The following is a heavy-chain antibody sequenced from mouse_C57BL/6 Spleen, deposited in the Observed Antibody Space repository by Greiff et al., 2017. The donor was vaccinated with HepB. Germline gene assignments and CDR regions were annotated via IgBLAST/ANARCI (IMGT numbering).Heavy chain of an antibody. Sequence: QVQLQQPGAELVKPGASVKMSCKASGYTFTSYWITWVKQRPGQGLEWIGDIYPGSGSTNYNEKFKSKATLTVDTSSSTAYMQLSSLTSEDSAVYYCARGQLRLRYAMDYWGQGTSVTVSS. CDR1: GYTFTSYW. J-gene: IGHJ4*01. V-gene: IGHV1-55*01. CDR2: IYPGSGST. D-gene: IGHD3-2*02. CDR3: ARGQLRLRYAMDY.